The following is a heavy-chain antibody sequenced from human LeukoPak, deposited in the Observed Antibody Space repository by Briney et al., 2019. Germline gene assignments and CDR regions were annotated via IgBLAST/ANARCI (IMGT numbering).Heavy chain of an antibody. V-gene: IGHV4-34*01. D-gene: IGHD1-26*01. J-gene: IGHJ4*02. CDR1: GGSFSVYY. CDR2: INHSGST. CDR3: ARGHRLLYGVSDY. Sequence: SETLSLTCAVYGGSFSVYYWRWISHPPGRGLEGSGQINHSGSTNYSPSLKGRVTISVDTSKSQFSLKLSSVTAADTAVYYCARGHRLLYGVSDYWGQGTLVTVSS.